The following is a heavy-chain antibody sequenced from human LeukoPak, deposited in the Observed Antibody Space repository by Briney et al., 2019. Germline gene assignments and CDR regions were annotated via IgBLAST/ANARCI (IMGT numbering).Heavy chain of an antibody. CDR1: GFTFSSYA. D-gene: IGHD4-17*01. J-gene: IGHJ6*02. CDR3: ASHSDYGDYTTMRY. CDR2: ISYDGSNK. V-gene: IGHV3-30-3*01. Sequence: PGRSLRLSCAASGFTFSSYAMHWVRQAPGKGLEWVAVISYDGSNKYYADSVKGRFTISRDNSKNTLYLQMNSLRAEDTAVYYCASHSDYGDYTTMRYWGQGTTVTVSS.